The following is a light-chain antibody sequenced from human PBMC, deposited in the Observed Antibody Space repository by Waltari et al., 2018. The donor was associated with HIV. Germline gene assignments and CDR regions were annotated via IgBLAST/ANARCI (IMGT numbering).Light chain of an antibody. Sequence: EILVTQFPAALSVSPGERASLSCIVSQSVSANLAWYHQVAGQAPRLLISDSSNRATGVPDRFSGSGSGTHFTLSISSLQSEDSGVYYCQQYSDWPRAFGLGTKVEV. V-gene: IGKV3-15*01. J-gene: IGKJ1*01. CDR2: DSS. CDR3: QQYSDWPRA. CDR1: QSVSAN.